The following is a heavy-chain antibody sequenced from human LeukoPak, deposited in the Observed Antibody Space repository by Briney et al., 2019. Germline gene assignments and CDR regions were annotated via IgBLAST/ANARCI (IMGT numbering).Heavy chain of an antibody. D-gene: IGHD5-18*01. CDR3: ARGTQLWRTFDY. CDR2: IYTSGST. V-gene: IGHV4-4*07. CDR1: GGSISSYY. Sequence: SETLSLTCTVSGGSISSYYWNWIRQPAGKGLEWIGRIYTSGSTNYNPSLKSRVTMSVDTSKNQFSLKLSSVTAADTAVYYCARGTQLWRTFDYWGQGTLVTVSS. J-gene: IGHJ4*02.